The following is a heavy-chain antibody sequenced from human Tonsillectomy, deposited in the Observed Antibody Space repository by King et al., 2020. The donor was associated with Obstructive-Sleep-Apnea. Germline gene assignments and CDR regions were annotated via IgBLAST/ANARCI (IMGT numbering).Heavy chain of an antibody. CDR2: ISVSGGST. CDR3: ANSRGNYVGAFDI. Sequence: VQLVESGGGLVQPGGSLRLSCAASGFTFISYAMSWVRQAPGEGLEWVSTISVSGGSTSYADSVKGRFTISRDNSKNTLDLQMNSLRAGDTAVYYCANSRGNYVGAFDIWGQGTMVTVSS. V-gene: IGHV3-23*04. J-gene: IGHJ3*02. CDR1: GFTFISYA. D-gene: IGHD1-7*01.